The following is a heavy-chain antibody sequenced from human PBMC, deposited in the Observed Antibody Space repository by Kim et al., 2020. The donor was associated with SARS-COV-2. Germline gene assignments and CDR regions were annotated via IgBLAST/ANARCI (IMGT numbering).Heavy chain of an antibody. D-gene: IGHD2-15*01. V-gene: IGHV1-2*02. CDR1: GYTFTGYY. Sequence: ASVKVSCKASGYTFTGYYMHWVRQAPGQGLEWMGWINPNSGGTNYAQKFQGRVTMTRDTSISTAYMELSRLRSDDTAVYYCARDPSFYCSGGSCYDYYYGMDVWGQGTTVTVSS. J-gene: IGHJ6*02. CDR2: INPNSGGT. CDR3: ARDPSFYCSGGSCYDYYYGMDV.